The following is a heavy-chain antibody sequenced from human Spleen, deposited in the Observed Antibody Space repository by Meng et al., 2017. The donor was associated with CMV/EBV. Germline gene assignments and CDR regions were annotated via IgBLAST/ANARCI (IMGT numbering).Heavy chain of an antibody. J-gene: IGHJ5*02. V-gene: IGHV4-59*02. CDR3: ARGGPINWFDP. CDR1: GDSVTAFY. CDR2: IYYSGTT. Sequence: SETLSLTCTVSGDSVTAFYWSWIRQPPGKGLEWIGNIYYSGTTNYNPSLKSRVTISVDTSKNQFSLKLSSVTAADTAVYYCARGGPINWFDPWGQGTLVTVSS.